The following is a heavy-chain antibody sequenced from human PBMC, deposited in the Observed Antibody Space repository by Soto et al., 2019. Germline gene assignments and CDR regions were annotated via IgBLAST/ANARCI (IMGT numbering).Heavy chain of an antibody. D-gene: IGHD3-3*01. CDR1: GFTVSSYA. Sequence: PGGSLRLSCAASGFTVSSYAMSWVRQAPGKGLEWVSAISGSGGSTYYADSVKGRFTISRDNSKNTLYLQMNSLRAEDTAVYYCAKDPYYDFWSGYFGYWGQGTLVTVSS. V-gene: IGHV3-23*01. J-gene: IGHJ4*02. CDR3: AKDPYYDFWSGYFGY. CDR2: ISGSGGST.